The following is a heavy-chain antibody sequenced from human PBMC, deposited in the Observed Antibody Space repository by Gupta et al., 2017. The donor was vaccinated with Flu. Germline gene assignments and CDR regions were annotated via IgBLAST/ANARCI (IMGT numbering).Heavy chain of an antibody. CDR3: ARAKYCSSTSCYTFGYYYYYYGMDV. J-gene: IGHJ6*02. CDR2: IWYDGSNK. D-gene: IGHD2-2*02. CDR1: GFTFSSYG. Sequence: QVQLVESGGGVVQPGRSLRLSCAASGFTFSSYGMHWVRQAPGKGLEWVAVIWYDGSNKYYADSVKGRFTISRDNSKNTLYLQMNSLRAEDTAVYYCARAKYCSSTSCYTFGYYYYYYGMDVWGQGTTVTVSS. V-gene: IGHV3-33*01.